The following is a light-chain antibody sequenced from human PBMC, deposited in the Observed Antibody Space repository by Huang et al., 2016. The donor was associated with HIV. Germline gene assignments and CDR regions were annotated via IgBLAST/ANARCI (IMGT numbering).Light chain of an antibody. Sequence: EIVLTQSPETLSLSPGQRATLSCRSSQSLNNFLSWYQHKPGQAPRLLFYDASNRAAVIPARFNGSGSGTDFTLSITSLKPEDFTIYYCLKRSNSLTFGGGTKVEIK. CDR1: QSLNNF. J-gene: IGKJ4*01. CDR2: DAS. V-gene: IGKV3-11*01. CDR3: LKRSNSLT.